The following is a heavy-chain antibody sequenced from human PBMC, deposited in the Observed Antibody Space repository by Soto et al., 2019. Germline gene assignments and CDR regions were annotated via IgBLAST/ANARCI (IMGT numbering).Heavy chain of an antibody. V-gene: IGHV4-30-4*01. J-gene: IGHJ5*02. CDR3: ARDLGGRPQYCSRSNCPNNWFGP. D-gene: IGHD2-15*01. CDR1: GGSISSGDYH. Sequence: SETLSLTCTVSGGSISSGDYHWSWIRQTPGGGLEWIGNIYYTGSTFYNPSLKTRLSMSVDTSTNQFYLTLSSVTAADTAVYYYARDLGGRPQYCSRSNCPNNWFGPWGQGTLVTVSS. CDR2: IYYTGST.